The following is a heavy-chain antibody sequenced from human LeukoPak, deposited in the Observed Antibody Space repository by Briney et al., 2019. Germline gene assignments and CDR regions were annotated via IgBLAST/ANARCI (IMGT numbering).Heavy chain of an antibody. CDR3: ARSNAVSGYSYGSDY. D-gene: IGHD5-18*01. Sequence: ASVTVSCKASGYTFTSYGISWVRQAPGQGLDWMEWISAYNGNTNYAQKLQGRVTMTTDTSTSTAYMELRSMRSDDTAVYYCARSNAVSGYSYGSDYWGQGTLVTVSS. CDR2: ISAYNGNT. CDR1: GYTFTSYG. J-gene: IGHJ4*02. V-gene: IGHV1-18*04.